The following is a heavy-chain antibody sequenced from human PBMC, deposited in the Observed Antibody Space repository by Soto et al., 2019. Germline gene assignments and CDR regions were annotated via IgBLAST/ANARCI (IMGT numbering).Heavy chain of an antibody. D-gene: IGHD3-22*01. J-gene: IGHJ4*02. Sequence: QVQLVQSGAEVKKPGASVKVSCKASGGTFSSYAISWVRQAPGQGLEWMGGFIPIFCTANYAPKFQGRVMITEDESTSTAYMELSSLRSEDTAVYYCARVRHNSSGYYFIFHYWGQGTLVTVSS. CDR1: GGTFSSYA. CDR2: FIPIFCTA. V-gene: IGHV1-69*01. CDR3: ARVRHNSSGYYFIFHY.